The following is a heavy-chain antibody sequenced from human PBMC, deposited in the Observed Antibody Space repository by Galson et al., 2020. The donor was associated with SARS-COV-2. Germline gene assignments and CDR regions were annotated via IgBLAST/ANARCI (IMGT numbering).Heavy chain of an antibody. Sequence: GGSLRLSCAASGYTFSSYAIPCVSQAPGKGREREPVISYVGSNEYYADSVKGRFTISRDNSKNTLYLQMNSLRAEDTAVYYCARATSGSYYYYGMDVWGQGTTVTVSS. D-gene: IGHD1-26*01. CDR3: ARATSGSYYYYGMDV. J-gene: IGHJ6*02. CDR2: ISYVGSNE. V-gene: IGHV3-30-3*01. CDR1: GYTFSSYA.